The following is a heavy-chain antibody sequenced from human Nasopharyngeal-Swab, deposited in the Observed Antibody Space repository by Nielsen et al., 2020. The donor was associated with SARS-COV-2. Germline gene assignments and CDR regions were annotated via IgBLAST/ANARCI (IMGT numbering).Heavy chain of an antibody. CDR2: IDPSGENK. D-gene: IGHD2-15*01. J-gene: IGHJ3*02. CDR1: GFFLSYFY. V-gene: IGHV3-11*01. CDR3: TRKISFDM. Sequence: GGSLRPSSAASGFFLSYFYISWLRTPPGKGLEWFSYIDPSGENKYYAGSVKGRFTISRDNARNSVFLEMNTLRADDSAVYYCTRKISFDMWGQGTKVTVSS.